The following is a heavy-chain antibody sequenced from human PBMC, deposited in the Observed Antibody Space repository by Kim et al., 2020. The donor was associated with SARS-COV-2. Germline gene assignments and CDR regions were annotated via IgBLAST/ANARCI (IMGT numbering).Heavy chain of an antibody. Sequence: YEQKFQGRVTMTRDTSTSTVYVELSSLRSEGTAVYYCARGLGYCTGGVCSWGQGTLVTVSS. J-gene: IGHJ4*02. CDR3: ARGLGYCTGGVCS. D-gene: IGHD2-8*02. V-gene: IGHV1-46*01.